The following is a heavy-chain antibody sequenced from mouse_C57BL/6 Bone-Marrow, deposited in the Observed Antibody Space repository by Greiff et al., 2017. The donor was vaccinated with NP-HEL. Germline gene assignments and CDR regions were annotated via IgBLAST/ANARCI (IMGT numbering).Heavy chain of an antibody. CDR3: ARYDYDAWFAY. V-gene: IGHV1-81*01. J-gene: IGHJ3*01. D-gene: IGHD2-4*01. Sequence: QVQLQQSGAELARPGASVTLSCKASGYTFTSYGISWVKQRTGQGLEWIGEIYPRSGNTYYNEKFKGKATLTAYKSSSTAYMELRSLTSEDSAVYFCARYDYDAWFAYWGQGTLVTVSA. CDR1: GYTFTSYG. CDR2: IYPRSGNT.